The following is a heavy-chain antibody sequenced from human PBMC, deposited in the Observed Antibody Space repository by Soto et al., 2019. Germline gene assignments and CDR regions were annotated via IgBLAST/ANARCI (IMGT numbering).Heavy chain of an antibody. J-gene: IGHJ5*01. CDR3: AGGGQPLFDS. D-gene: IGHD3-10*01. V-gene: IGHV3-30-3*01. CDR1: GFTVSAYT. CDR2: ISSDGNHK. Sequence: QVQLVESGGGVVQPGRSLRLSCAASGFTVSAYTMHWVRQAPGKGLEWGAVISSDGNHKYYTDSVKGRFTISRDTSTNTLTPHMTTMRAGDKAVYCCAGGGQPLFDSWGQGTLGTVSS.